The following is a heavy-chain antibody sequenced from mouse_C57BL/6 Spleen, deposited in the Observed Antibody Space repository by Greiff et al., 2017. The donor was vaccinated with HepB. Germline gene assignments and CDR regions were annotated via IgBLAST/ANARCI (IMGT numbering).Heavy chain of an antibody. CDR2: INYDGSST. CDR1: GFTFSDYY. Sequence: EVHLVESEGGLVQPGSSMKLSCTASGFTFSDYYMAWVRQVPEKGLEWVANINYDGSSTYYLDSLKSRFIISRDNATNILYLQMSSLTSEDTATYYCAREDYDAMDYWGQGTSVTVSS. V-gene: IGHV5-16*01. CDR3: AREDYDAMDY. J-gene: IGHJ4*01.